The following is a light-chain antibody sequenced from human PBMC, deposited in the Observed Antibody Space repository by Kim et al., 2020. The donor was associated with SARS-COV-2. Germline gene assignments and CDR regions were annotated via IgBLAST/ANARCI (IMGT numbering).Light chain of an antibody. Sequence: WSPGESATLSCKASQSLSTSYLAWYRHKAGQPPILLIYGASNRATGIPDRFSGSGSGTDFTLTISRLEPEDFAVYYCQQYTDPYTFGQGTKVEFK. CDR1: QSLSTSY. CDR3: QQYTDPYT. J-gene: IGKJ2*01. CDR2: GAS. V-gene: IGKV3-20*01.